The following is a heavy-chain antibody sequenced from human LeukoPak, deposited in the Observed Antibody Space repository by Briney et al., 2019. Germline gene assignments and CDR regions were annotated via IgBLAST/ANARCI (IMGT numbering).Heavy chain of an antibody. CDR1: GFTFSTYS. CDR3: AKLGYCSSISCYILDY. D-gene: IGHD2-2*02. V-gene: IGHV3-48*01. J-gene: IGHJ4*02. CDR2: ISSSSTSM. Sequence: GGSLRLSCAASGFTFSTYSMNWVRQAPGKGLEWISYISSSSTSMYYADSVKGRFTISRDNAKNSLYLQMNSLRAEDTAVYYCAKLGYCSSISCYILDYWGQGTLVTVSS.